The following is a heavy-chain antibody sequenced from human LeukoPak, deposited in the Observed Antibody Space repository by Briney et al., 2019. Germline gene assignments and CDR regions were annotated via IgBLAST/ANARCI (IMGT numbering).Heavy chain of an antibody. D-gene: IGHD3-10*01. Sequence: SETLSLTCTVSGYSISSGYYWGWIRQPPGKGLEWIGSIYHSGSTYYNPSLKSRVTISVDTSKNQFSLKLSSGTAADTAVYYCARESNYDGAGSYVDYWGQGTLVTVSS. V-gene: IGHV4-38-2*02. J-gene: IGHJ4*02. CDR3: ARESNYDGAGSYVDY. CDR1: GYSISSGYY. CDR2: IYHSGST.